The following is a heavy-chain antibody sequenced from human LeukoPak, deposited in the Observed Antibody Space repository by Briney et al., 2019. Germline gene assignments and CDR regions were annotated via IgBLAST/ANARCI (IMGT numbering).Heavy chain of an antibody. V-gene: IGHV1-18*01. CDR1: GYTFTSYS. CDR3: ARGAPTKNYYYYYMDV. CDR2: ISAYNGNT. J-gene: IGHJ6*03. Sequence: ASVKVSCKASGYTFTSYSINWVRQAPGQGLEWMGWISAYNGNTNYAQKLQGRVTMTTDTSTSTAYMELRSLRSDDTAVYYCARGAPTKNYYYYYMDVWGKGTTVTVSS.